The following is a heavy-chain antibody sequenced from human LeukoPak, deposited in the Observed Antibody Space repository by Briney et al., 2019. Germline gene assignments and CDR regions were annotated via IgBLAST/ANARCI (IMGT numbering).Heavy chain of an antibody. Sequence: GESLKISCKGSGYSFTNYWIGWVRQMPGKGLEWMGIIYPGNSDTRYSPSFQGQVTISVDKSISTAYLQWSSLKASDTAMYYCARSLYGGNSGYIPHLFDYWGQGTLVTVSS. D-gene: IGHD4-23*01. CDR3: ARSLYGGNSGYIPHLFDY. CDR1: GYSFTNYW. J-gene: IGHJ4*02. CDR2: IYPGNSDT. V-gene: IGHV5-51*01.